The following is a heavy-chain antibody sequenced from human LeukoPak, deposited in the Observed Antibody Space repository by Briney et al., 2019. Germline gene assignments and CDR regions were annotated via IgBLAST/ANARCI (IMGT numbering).Heavy chain of an antibody. J-gene: IGHJ4*02. V-gene: IGHV3-30-3*01. CDR2: ISYDGSNK. Sequence: GGSLRLSCAASGFTFSSYAMHWVRQAPGKGLEWVAVISYDGSNKYYADSVKGRFIISRDSSKNTLYLQMNSLRAEDTAVYYCARDEPPSIDPEWLLAYWGQGTLVTVSS. D-gene: IGHD3-3*01. CDR1: GFTFSSYA. CDR3: ARDEPPSIDPEWLLAY.